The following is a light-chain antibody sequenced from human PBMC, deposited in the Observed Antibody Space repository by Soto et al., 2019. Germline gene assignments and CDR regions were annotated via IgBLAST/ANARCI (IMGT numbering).Light chain of an antibody. Sequence: EIVLTPSPATLSLSPGERATLSCRASQSVGTYLAWYQQKPGQAPRLLIYDASNRATGIPARFSGSGSGTDFTLTISSLEPEDFAVYFCQQRSDWPPITFGQGTRLEIK. CDR3: QQRSDWPPIT. J-gene: IGKJ5*01. CDR1: QSVGTY. CDR2: DAS. V-gene: IGKV3-11*01.